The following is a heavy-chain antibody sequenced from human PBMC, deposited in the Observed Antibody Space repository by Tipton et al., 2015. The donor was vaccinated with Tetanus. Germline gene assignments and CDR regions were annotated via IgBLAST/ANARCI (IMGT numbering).Heavy chain of an antibody. D-gene: IGHD3-16*01. CDR3: ARSGGRRYAFDI. CDR1: GGSISSYY. J-gene: IGHJ3*02. Sequence: LSCTVSGGSISSYYWSWVRRPPGKGLEWLGYVFYSGSTDLNPSLKSRVTISVDTSNNLFSLKLTSVTTADTAVYYCARSGGRRYAFDIWGQGTMVTVSS. CDR2: VFYSGST. V-gene: IGHV4-59*01.